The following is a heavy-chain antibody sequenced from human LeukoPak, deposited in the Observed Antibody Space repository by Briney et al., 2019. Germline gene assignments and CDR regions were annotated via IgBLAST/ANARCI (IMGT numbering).Heavy chain of an antibody. V-gene: IGHV1-3*01. Sequence: GASVKVSCKASGYTFTNYAIHWVRQAPGQRPEWMGWINAGNGNTKYSQRFQGRVTITRDKPANTAYMELSSLRSEDTAVYYCARGIWSSHKADYYLDHWGQGTLVTVSS. J-gene: IGHJ4*02. CDR1: GYTFTNYA. D-gene: IGHD3-3*01. CDR3: ARGIWSSHKADYYLDH. CDR2: INAGNGNT.